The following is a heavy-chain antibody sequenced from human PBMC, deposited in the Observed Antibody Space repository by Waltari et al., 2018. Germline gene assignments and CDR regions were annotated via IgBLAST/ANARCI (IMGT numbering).Heavy chain of an antibody. CDR2: IYYSGST. J-gene: IGHJ5*02. V-gene: IGHV4-39*07. CDR1: GGSISSSSYY. D-gene: IGHD6-6*01. Sequence: QLQLQESGPGLVKPSETLSLTCTVSGGSISSSSYYWGWIRQPPGKGLGWIGSIYYSGSTYYNPPLKSRVTISVDTSKNQFSLKLSSVTAADTAVYYCARAPASYSSSAGWFDPWGQGTLVTVSS. CDR3: ARAPASYSSSAGWFDP.